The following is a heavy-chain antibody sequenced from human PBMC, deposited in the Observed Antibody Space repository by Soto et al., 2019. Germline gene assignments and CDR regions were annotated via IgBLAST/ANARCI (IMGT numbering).Heavy chain of an antibody. V-gene: IGHV1-69*13. J-gene: IGHJ6*02. D-gene: IGHD6-13*01. CDR3: ARVSSSWYVGYYCYGMDV. CDR1: GGTFSSYA. CDR2: FIPIFGTA. Sequence: VNVSCKAPGGTFSSYAISWVRQAPGQGLEWMGGFIPIFGTANYAQKFQGRVTITADESTSTAYMELSSLRSEDTAVYYCARVSSSWYVGYYCYGMDVWGQGTTVTVSS.